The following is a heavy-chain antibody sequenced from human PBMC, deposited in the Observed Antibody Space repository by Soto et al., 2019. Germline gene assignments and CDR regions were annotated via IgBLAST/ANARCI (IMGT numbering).Heavy chain of an antibody. J-gene: IGHJ6*02. CDR3: VRVGIGGTRDGMDV. Sequence: GGSLRLSCAASGYSFTCCGMDWVRQAPGKGLEWVAVIWYDGSKRYYADSVKGRLTISRDVSKNMVYLQMNDLRVEDTAVYYCVRVGIGGTRDGMDVWGQGTTVTVSS. CDR2: IWYDGSKR. D-gene: IGHD1-1*01. CDR1: GYSFTCCG. V-gene: IGHV3-33*01.